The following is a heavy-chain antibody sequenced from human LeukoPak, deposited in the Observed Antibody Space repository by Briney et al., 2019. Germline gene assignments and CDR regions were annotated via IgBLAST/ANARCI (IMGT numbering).Heavy chain of an antibody. CDR1: GFTFSSYD. V-gene: IGHV3-64*01. CDR3: ARRQRYWSSSSCYLDY. J-gene: IGHJ4*02. D-gene: IGHD2-2*01. CDR2: ISSSGGST. Sequence: GGSLRLFCAASGFTFSSYDMDWVRQAPGEGLEYVSAISSSGGSTYYANSVNGRFTITRDNSKNTLYLKMGSLRAEDMAVYYCARRQRYWSSSSCYLDYWGQGTLVTVSS.